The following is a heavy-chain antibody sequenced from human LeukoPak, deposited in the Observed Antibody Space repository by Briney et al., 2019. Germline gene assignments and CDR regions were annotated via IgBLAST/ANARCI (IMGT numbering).Heavy chain of an antibody. D-gene: IGHD3-9*01. J-gene: IGHJ4*02. CDR2: ISYGGDNK. CDR3: SRDAPRDYDILTALDY. Sequence: PGTSLRLSCAASGFNFQIYAMHWVRQAPGKGLEWVAIISYGGDNKYYADSVKGRFTISRDNSKSMLYLQMNGLRPEDTAVYYCSRDAPRDYDILTALDYWGQGTVVSVSS. V-gene: IGHV3-30*04. CDR1: GFNFQIYA.